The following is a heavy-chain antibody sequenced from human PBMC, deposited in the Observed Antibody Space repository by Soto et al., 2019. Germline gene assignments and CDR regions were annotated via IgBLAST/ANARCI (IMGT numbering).Heavy chain of an antibody. V-gene: IGHV1-46*01. CDR3: ARSKGSGSYNYYGMDV. Sequence: ASVKVSCKASGYTFTGHYIYWVRQAPGQGLEWMGIINRSGGRTSYAQSFQGRVTMTRDTPTSTVYMELSSLRSEDTAVYYCARSKGSGSYNYYGMDVWGQGTTVTVSS. CDR2: INRSGGRT. J-gene: IGHJ6*02. CDR1: GYTFTGHY. D-gene: IGHD1-26*01.